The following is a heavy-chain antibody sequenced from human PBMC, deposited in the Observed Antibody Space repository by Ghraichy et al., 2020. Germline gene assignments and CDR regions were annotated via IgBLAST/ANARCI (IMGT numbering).Heavy chain of an antibody. D-gene: IGHD6-6*01. V-gene: IGHV1-18*04. J-gene: IGHJ6*02. CDR2: ISAYNGNT. CDR3: ARAGEQQLVSFYYYYGMDV. CDR1: GYTFTSYG. Sequence: ASVKVSCKASGYTFTSYGISWVRQAPGQGLEWMGWISAYNGNTNYAQKLQGRVTMTTDTSTSTAYMELRSLRSDDTAVYYCARAGEQQLVSFYYYYGMDVWGQGTTVTVSS.